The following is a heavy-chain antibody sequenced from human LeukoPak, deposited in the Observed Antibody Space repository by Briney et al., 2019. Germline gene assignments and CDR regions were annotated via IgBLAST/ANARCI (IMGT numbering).Heavy chain of an antibody. D-gene: IGHD3-3*01. Sequence: SETLSLTCTVSGGSISSYYWSWIRQPPGKGLEWIGSIYYSGSTYYNPSLKSRVTISVDTSKNQFSLKLSSVTAADTAVYYCARHEYYDFWSGYSNDFDYWGQGTLVTVSS. J-gene: IGHJ4*02. V-gene: IGHV4-39*01. CDR2: IYYSGST. CDR3: ARHEYYDFWSGYSNDFDY. CDR1: GGSISSYY.